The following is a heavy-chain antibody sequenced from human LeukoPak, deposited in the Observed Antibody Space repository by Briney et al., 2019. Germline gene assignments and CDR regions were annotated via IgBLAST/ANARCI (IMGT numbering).Heavy chain of an antibody. J-gene: IGHJ4*02. CDR1: GGSISSGGYS. CDR2: IYYSGST. V-gene: IGHV4-61*08. CDR3: AISTESSWGLDY. Sequence: SETLSLTCAVSGGSISSGGYSWSWIRQPPGKGLEWIGYIYYSGSTNYNPSLKSRVTISVDTSKNQFSLKLSSVTAADTAVYYCAISTESSWGLDYWGQGTLVTVSS. D-gene: IGHD6-13*01.